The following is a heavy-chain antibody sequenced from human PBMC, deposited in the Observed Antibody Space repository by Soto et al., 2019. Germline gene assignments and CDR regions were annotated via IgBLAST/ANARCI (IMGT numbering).Heavy chain of an antibody. CDR1: GYTFTAYY. V-gene: IGHV1-2*02. CDR2: INPNTGDT. CDR3: ARGLGPDS. J-gene: IGHJ4*02. D-gene: IGHD2-21*01. Sequence: QVQLVQSGAEVKKPGASVRVSCKASGYTFTAYYVEWVRQAPGQGLEWMGWINPNTGDTNYAQKLQGRVAMTRDTSITTAYMELSRRKSDDTAMYYCARGLGPDSWGQGTLVTVSS.